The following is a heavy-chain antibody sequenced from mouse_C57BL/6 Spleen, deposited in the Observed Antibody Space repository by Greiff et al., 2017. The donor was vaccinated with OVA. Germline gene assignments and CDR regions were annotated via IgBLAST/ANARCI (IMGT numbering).Heavy chain of an antibody. CDR1: GFTFSSYG. V-gene: IGHV5-6*01. CDR2: ISSGGSYT. CDR3: ARLDGYYGTY. D-gene: IGHD2-3*01. J-gene: IGHJ3*01. Sequence: DVLLVESGGDLVKPGGSLKLSCAASGFTFSSYGMSWVRQTPDKRLEWVATISSGGSYTYYPDSVKGRFTISRDNAKNTLYLQMSSLKSEDTAMYYCARLDGYYGTYWGQGTLVTVSA.